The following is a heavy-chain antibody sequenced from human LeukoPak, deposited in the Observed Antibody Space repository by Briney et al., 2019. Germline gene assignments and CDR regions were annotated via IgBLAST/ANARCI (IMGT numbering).Heavy chain of an antibody. CDR2: IWYDGSNK. Sequence: PGGSLRLSCAASGFTFSSYGMHWVRQAPGKGLEWVAVIWYDGSNKYYADSVKGRFTISRDNSKNTLYPQMNSLRAEDTAVYYCAKDQLDPDYYDSSGYFGDDYWGQGPLVTVSS. D-gene: IGHD3-22*01. CDR3: AKDQLDPDYYDSSGYFGDDY. CDR1: GFTFSSYG. J-gene: IGHJ4*02. V-gene: IGHV3-33*06.